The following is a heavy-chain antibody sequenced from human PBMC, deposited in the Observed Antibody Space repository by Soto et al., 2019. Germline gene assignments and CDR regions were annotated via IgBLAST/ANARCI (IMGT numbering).Heavy chain of an antibody. CDR1: GGTFSSYA. CDR3: ARSLDCSGGRCHQGSYYYYGMDV. CDR2: IIPIFGTA. Sequence: ASVKVSCKASGGTFSSYAISWVRQAPGQGLEWMGGIIPIFGTANYAQKFQGRVTITADKSTSTAYMELSSLRSEDTAVYYCARSLDCSGGRCHQGSYYYYGMDVWGPGTTVTVSS. V-gene: IGHV1-69*06. J-gene: IGHJ6*02. D-gene: IGHD2-15*01.